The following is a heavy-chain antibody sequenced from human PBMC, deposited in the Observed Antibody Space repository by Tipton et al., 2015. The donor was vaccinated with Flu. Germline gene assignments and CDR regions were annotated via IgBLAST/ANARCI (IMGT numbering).Heavy chain of an antibody. J-gene: IGHJ4*02. D-gene: IGHD4-23*01. CDR3: ARVGVVTPFDY. CDR1: DGSISSSSYY. V-gene: IGHV4-39*07. Sequence: TLSLTCTVSDGSISSSSYYWGWIRQPPGKGLGWIGSIYYSGSTYYNPSLKSRVTISVDTSKNQFSLKLSSVTAADTAVYYCARVGVVTPFDYWGQGTLVTVSS. CDR2: IYYSGST.